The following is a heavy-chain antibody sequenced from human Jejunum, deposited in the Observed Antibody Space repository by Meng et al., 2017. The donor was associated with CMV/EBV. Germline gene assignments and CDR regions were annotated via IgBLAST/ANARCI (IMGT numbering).Heavy chain of an antibody. CDR1: SNGAG. CDR2: IYWDEDK. D-gene: IGHD2-2*01. J-gene: IGHJ6*02. CDR3: AHIKFNRAMDYYYYYAMDV. V-gene: IGHV2-5*02. Sequence: SNGAGVGWLRHPPGKALEWLALIYWDEDKRSSPSLKSRLIITKNISKNQVVLKMTSVDPADSGTYFCAHIKFNRAMDYYYYYAMDVWGQGTTVTVSS.